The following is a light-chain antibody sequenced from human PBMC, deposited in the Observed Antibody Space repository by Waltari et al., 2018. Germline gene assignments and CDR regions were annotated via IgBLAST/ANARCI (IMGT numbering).Light chain of an antibody. CDR1: SLRSYY. CDR2: EKN. Sequence: SSDLTQDPAVSVALGQTVRITCQGDSLRSYYADWDQQKPGPAPVLGMYEKNSRPSGIPDRFSGSSSGNTASLTITGAQAEDEADYYCKSRDSSGNQLDMVFGGGTKLTVL. CDR3: KSRDSSGNQLDMV. J-gene: IGLJ2*01. V-gene: IGLV3-19*01.